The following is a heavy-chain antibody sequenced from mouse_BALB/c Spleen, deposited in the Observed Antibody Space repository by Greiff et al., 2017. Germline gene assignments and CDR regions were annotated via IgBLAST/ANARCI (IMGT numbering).Heavy chain of an antibody. CDR1: GYTFTSYC. CDR3: ARKIMITKGNWYFDV. V-gene: IGHV1-7*01. D-gene: IGHD2-4*01. CDR2: INPSTGYT. Sequence: QVHVKQSGAELAKPGASVKMSCTASGYTFTSYCMHWVKQRPGQGLEWIGYINPSTGYTEYNQKFKDKATLTADKSSSTAYMQLSSLTSEDSAVYYCARKIMITKGNWYFDVWGAGTTVTVSS. J-gene: IGHJ1*01.